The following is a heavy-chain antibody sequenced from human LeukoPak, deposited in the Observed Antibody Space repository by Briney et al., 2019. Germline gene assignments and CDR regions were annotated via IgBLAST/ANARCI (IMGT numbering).Heavy chain of an antibody. Sequence: GASVKVSCKASGYTFTSYGISWVRQAPGQGLDWMGWISAYNGNTNYAQKLQGRVTMHTDTSTSTAYMERGRLTSDDTAVYYCARDRYCSSTSCYPRPTHFDYWGQGTLVTVSS. J-gene: IGHJ4*02. CDR1: GYTFTSYG. CDR2: ISAYNGNT. CDR3: ARDRYCSSTSCYPRPTHFDY. V-gene: IGHV1-18*01. D-gene: IGHD2-2*01.